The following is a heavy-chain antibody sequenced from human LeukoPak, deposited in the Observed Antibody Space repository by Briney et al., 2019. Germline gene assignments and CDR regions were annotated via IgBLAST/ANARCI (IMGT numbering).Heavy chain of an antibody. D-gene: IGHD4-23*01. CDR1: GDSVSSNSAA. Sequence: PSQTLSLTCAISGDSVSSNSAAWNWIRQSPSRGLEWLARTYYRSKWYSDYAASVKSRITINPDTSKNQFSLQLNSVTPEDTAVYYCSRFRDSTPVATDAFDVWGQGTRVTVAS. V-gene: IGHV6-1*01. CDR2: TYYRSKWYS. CDR3: SRFRDSTPVATDAFDV. J-gene: IGHJ3*01.